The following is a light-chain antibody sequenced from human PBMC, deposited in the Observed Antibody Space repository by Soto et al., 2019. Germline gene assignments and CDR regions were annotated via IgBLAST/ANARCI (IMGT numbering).Light chain of an antibody. V-gene: IGKV1-5*01. Sequence: DIQMTQSPSTLSASVGDRVTITCLASQSISSWLAWYQQKPGKVPKLLIYDASTLESGVPSRFSGSGSGTEFTHTISSLQPDDFAASYCQQYNNYMLTFGGGTKVDIK. CDR1: QSISSW. CDR2: DAS. CDR3: QQYNNYMLT. J-gene: IGKJ4*01.